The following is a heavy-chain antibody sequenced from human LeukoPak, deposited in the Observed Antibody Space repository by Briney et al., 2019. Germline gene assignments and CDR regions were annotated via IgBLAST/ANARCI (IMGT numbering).Heavy chain of an antibody. CDR3: AGALQDYYYYGMDV. CDR2: IYHSGST. Sequence: SETLALTCAVSGGSSSSGCYSWCWIPQLPAKVLQWIGYIYHSGSTYYNPSLKSRVTISVDRSKNQFSLKLSSVTAADTAVYYCAGALQDYYYYGMDVWGQGTTVTVSS. V-gene: IGHV4-30-2*01. CDR1: GGSSSSGCYS. D-gene: IGHD4-11*01. J-gene: IGHJ6*02.